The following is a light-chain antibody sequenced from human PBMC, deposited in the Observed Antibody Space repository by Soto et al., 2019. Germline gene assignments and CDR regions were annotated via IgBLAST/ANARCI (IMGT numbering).Light chain of an antibody. V-gene: IGLV6-57*04. CDR3: QSYDSNNVI. Sequence: LTQPHSVSESPGKTVTISCTRSSGSIASNYVQWYQQRPGSAPIIVIYEDDERPSGVSDRFSGSIDSSSNSASLTISALKTADEADYYCQSYDSNNVIFGGGTKLTVL. CDR2: EDD. CDR1: SGSIASNY. J-gene: IGLJ2*01.